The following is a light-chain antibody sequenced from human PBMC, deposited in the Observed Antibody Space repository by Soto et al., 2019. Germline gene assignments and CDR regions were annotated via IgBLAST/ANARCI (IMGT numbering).Light chain of an antibody. Sequence: EIVLTQSPATLSLSPGESATLSCRAGQSVGSLLAWSQQKPGQAPRLLIYDASNRATGIPARFSGRGSGTDFTLTISSLEPEDFAVYYCQERNNWPPWTFGQGTKVEI. CDR1: QSVGSL. CDR3: QERNNWPPWT. J-gene: IGKJ1*01. V-gene: IGKV3-11*01. CDR2: DAS.